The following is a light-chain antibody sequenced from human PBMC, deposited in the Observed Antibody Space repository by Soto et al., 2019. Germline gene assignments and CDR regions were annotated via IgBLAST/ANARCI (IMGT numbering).Light chain of an antibody. J-gene: IGKJ1*01. V-gene: IGKV2-28*01. CDR1: QSLLHSNGYNY. CDR2: LGS. CDR3: MQALQTTWT. Sequence: DIVMTQSPLSLPVTPGEPASISCRSSQSLLHSNGYNYLDWYLQKPGQSPQLXXCLGSTRASGVPDRFSGSGSGTDFTLKISRVEDEDVGVYYCMQALQTTWTFGQGTKVDIK.